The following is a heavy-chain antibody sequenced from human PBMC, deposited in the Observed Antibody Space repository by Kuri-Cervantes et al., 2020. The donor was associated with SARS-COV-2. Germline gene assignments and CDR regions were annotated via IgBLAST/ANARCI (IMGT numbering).Heavy chain of an antibody. CDR1: GFTFSSYW. D-gene: IGHD1-7*01. V-gene: IGHV3-7*05. CDR2: IKQDGSEK. J-gene: IGHJ4*02. Sequence: GESLKISCAASGFTFSSYWMSWVRQAPGKGLEWVANIKQDGSEKYYVDSVKGRFTISRDNAKNSLYLQMSSLRADDTAVYYCAKLPLIDYWGQGMLVTVSS. CDR3: AKLPLIDY.